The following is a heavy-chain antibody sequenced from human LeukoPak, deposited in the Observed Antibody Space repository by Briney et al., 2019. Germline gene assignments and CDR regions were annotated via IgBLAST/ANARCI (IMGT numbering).Heavy chain of an antibody. V-gene: IGHV1-18*01. Sequence: GASVKVSCKASGYTFTNYGISWVRQAPGQGLEWMGWISAYSGNTNYVQKFQGRVAMATDTSTSTAYMELRSLRSDDTAVYYCARDIATIQHREWGQGTLVTVSS. CDR2: ISAYSGNT. D-gene: IGHD5-18*01. CDR1: GYTFTNYG. CDR3: ARDIATIQHRE. J-gene: IGHJ4*02.